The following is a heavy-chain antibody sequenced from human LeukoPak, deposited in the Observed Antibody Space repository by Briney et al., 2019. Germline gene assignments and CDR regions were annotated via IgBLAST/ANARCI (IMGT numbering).Heavy chain of an antibody. CDR3: ARGTRCDFWSGYYRDNWFDP. D-gene: IGHD3-3*01. J-gene: IGHJ5*02. CDR2: MNPNSGNT. V-gene: IGHV1-8*01. Sequence: ASVKVSCKASGYTFTSYDINWVRQATGQGLEWMGWMNPNSGNTGYAQKFQGRVTMTRNTSISTAYMELSSLRSEDTAVYYCARGTRCDFWSGYYRDNWFDPWGQGTLVTVSS. CDR1: GYTFTSYD.